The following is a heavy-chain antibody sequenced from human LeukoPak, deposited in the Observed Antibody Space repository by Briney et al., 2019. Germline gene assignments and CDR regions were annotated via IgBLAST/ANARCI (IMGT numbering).Heavy chain of an antibody. CDR1: GFTFDDYA. CDR3: AKDANYYDSSGYSDVDY. D-gene: IGHD3-22*01. V-gene: IGHV3-9*01. Sequence: GGSLRLSCAASGFTFDDYAMHWVRQAPGKGLEWVSGISWNSGSIGYADSVKGRFTISRDNSKNTLYLQMNSPRAEDTAVYYCAKDANYYDSSGYSDVDYWGQGTLVTVSS. CDR2: ISWNSGSI. J-gene: IGHJ4*02.